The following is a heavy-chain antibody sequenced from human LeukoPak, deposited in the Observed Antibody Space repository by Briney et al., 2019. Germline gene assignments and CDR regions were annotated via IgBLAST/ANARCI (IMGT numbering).Heavy chain of an antibody. CDR1: GYSFTSYW. CDR2: ISGSGGST. D-gene: IGHD3-16*01. Sequence: GESLKISCKGSGYSFTSYWISWVRQAPGKGLEWVSAISGSGGSTYYADSVKGRFTISRDNSKNTLYLQMNSLRAEDTAVYYCAKGRDYDYFFDYWGQGTLVTVSS. V-gene: IGHV3-23*01. CDR3: AKGRDYDYFFDY. J-gene: IGHJ4*02.